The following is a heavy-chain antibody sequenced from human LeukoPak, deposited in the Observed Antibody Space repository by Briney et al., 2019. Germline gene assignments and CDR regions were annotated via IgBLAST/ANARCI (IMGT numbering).Heavy chain of an antibody. CDR1: GFTFSRYW. J-gene: IGHJ4*02. D-gene: IGHD6-13*01. CDR3: ARAQGFGNWYYFDY. CDR2: INQDGSEK. Sequence: GGSLRLSCAASGFTFSRYWMSWVRQAPGKRLDWVANINQDGSEKYYVDSVKGRFTISRDNAKNSLYLQMNSLRAEDTAVYYCARAQGFGNWYYFDYWGQGTLVTVSS. V-gene: IGHV3-7*01.